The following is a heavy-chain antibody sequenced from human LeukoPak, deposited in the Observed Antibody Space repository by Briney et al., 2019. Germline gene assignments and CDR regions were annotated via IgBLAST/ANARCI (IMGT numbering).Heavy chain of an antibody. CDR3: TRRGGLTTFDY. Sequence: GGSLRLSCTASGFTFSTYGMHWVRQASGKGLEWVGRIRSKANSYATAYAASVKGRFTISRDDSKNTAYLQMNSLKTEDTAVYYCTRRGGLTTFDYWGQGTLVTVSS. D-gene: IGHD3-16*01. J-gene: IGHJ4*02. V-gene: IGHV3-73*01. CDR2: IRSKANSYAT. CDR1: GFTFSTYG.